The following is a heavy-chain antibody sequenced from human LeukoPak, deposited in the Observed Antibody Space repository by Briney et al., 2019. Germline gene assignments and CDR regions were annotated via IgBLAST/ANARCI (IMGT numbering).Heavy chain of an antibody. CDR3: ARDTPYYDSSGRNAFDI. CDR1: GFTFSSYW. D-gene: IGHD3-22*01. V-gene: IGHV3-74*01. CDR2: INTDGSST. Sequence: GGSLRLSCAASGFTFSSYWMHWVRQAPGKGLVWVSRINTDGSSTSYADSVKGRFTISRDNAKNTLYLQMNSLRAEDTAVYYCARDTPYYDSSGRNAFDIWGQGTMVTVSS. J-gene: IGHJ3*02.